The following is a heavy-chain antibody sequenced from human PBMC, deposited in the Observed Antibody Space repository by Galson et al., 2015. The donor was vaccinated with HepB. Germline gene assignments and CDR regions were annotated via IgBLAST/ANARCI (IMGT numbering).Heavy chain of an antibody. V-gene: IGHV3-33*01. J-gene: IGHJ4*02. CDR3: ARDLHYYDSSGYTFDY. Sequence: SLRLSWAASGFTFSSYGIHWVRQAPGKGLEWVAFIWYDGSNKYYADSVKGRFTISRDNSKNTLNLQMNSLRAEDTAVYYCARDLHYYDSSGYTFDYWGQGTLVTVSS. CDR2: IWYDGSNK. CDR1: GFTFSSYG. D-gene: IGHD3-22*01.